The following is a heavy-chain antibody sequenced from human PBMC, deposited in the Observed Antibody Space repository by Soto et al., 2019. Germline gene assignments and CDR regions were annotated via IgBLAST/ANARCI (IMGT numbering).Heavy chain of an antibody. V-gene: IGHV4-59*01. Sequence: SETLSLTCTVSGGSISSNYWTWIRQPPGKGLEWIGYVYNSGSTNYNPSLKSRVTISGDTSKSQFSLKVNSMTAADTAVYYCARYRREAVAGYTLDNWGQGILVTVSS. D-gene: IGHD6-13*01. CDR1: GGSISSNY. J-gene: IGHJ4*02. CDR2: VYNSGST. CDR3: ARYRREAVAGYTLDN.